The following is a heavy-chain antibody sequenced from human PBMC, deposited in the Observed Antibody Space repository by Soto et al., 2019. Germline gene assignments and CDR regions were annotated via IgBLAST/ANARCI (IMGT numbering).Heavy chain of an antibody. V-gene: IGHV4-39*01. CDR3: AGTVDIVATVYFDY. D-gene: IGHD5-12*01. CDR2: IYYSGST. Sequence: SETLSLTCTVSGGSISSSSYYWGWTRQPPGKGLEWIGSIYYSGSTYYNPSLKSRVTISVDTSKNQFSLKLSSVTAADTAVYYCAGTVDIVATVYFDYWGQGTLVTVSS. J-gene: IGHJ4*02. CDR1: GGSISSSSYY.